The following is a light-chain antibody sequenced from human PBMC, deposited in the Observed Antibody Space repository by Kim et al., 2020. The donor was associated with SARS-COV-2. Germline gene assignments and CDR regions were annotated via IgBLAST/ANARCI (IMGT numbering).Light chain of an antibody. CDR3: QQYSLSPIT. J-gene: IGKJ5*01. CDR2: GAS. V-gene: IGKV3-20*01. Sequence: SPGERATLSCRASQSVNNNYLAWYQQRPGQSPRLLIYGASTRAIDIPDRFSGSGSGTDFTLAISRLEPEDSAVYYCQQYSLSPITFGQGTRLEIK. CDR1: QSVNNNY.